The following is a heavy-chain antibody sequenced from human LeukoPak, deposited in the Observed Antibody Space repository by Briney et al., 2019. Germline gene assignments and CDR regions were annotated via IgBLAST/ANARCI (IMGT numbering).Heavy chain of an antibody. J-gene: IGHJ4*02. CDR3: ARYRGYCSGGSCYSYNDY. CDR2: IYYSGST. D-gene: IGHD2-15*01. Sequence: SETLSLTCTVSGGSISSSSYYWGWIRQPPGKGLEWIGSIYYSGSTDYNPSLKSRVTISVDTSKNQFSLKLSSVIAADTAVYYCARYRGYCSGGSCYSYNDYWGQGTLVTVSS. V-gene: IGHV4-39*01. CDR1: GGSISSSSYY.